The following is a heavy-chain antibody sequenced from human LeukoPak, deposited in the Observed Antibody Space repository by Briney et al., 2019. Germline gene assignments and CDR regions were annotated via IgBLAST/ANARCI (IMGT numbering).Heavy chain of an antibody. CDR2: IYYSGST. D-gene: IGHD1-7*01. CDR3: ARGNPRTTDFDY. CDR1: GGSISSYY. Sequence: LETLSLTCTVSGGSISSYYWSWIRQPPGKGLEWIGYIYYSGSTNYNPSLKSRVTISVDTSKNQFSLKLSSVTAADTAVYYCARGNPRTTDFDYWGQGTLVTVSS. J-gene: IGHJ4*02. V-gene: IGHV4-59*01.